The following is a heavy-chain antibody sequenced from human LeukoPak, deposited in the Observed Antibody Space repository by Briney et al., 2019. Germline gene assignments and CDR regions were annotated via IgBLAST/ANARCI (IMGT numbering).Heavy chain of an antibody. D-gene: IGHD4-17*01. CDR3: AKDYGDYGYYGMDV. CDR1: GFTFDDYA. Sequence: GGSLRLSCAASGFTFDDYAVHWVRQAPGKGLEWVSGISWNSGSIGYADSVKGRFTISRDNAKNSLYLQMNSLRAEDTALYYCAKDYGDYGYYGMDVWGQGTTVTVSS. CDR2: ISWNSGSI. V-gene: IGHV3-9*01. J-gene: IGHJ6*02.